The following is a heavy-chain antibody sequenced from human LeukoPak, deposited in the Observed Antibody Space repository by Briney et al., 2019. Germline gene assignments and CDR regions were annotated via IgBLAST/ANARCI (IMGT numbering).Heavy chain of an antibody. D-gene: IGHD6-19*01. J-gene: IGHJ4*02. V-gene: IGHV4-59*01. Sequence: SETLSLTCTVSGVSISPYFWSWIRQPPGKAMEWIGYIYYSGTTNYSPSLKSRVTISVDTSKNQFSLKLNSVTAADTAVYYCARDLKIGGNSGWYTFDYWGQGTLVTVSS. CDR2: IYYSGTT. CDR1: GVSISPYF. CDR3: ARDLKIGGNSGWYTFDY.